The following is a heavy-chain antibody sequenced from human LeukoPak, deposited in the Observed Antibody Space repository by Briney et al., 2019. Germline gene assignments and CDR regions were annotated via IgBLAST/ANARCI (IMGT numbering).Heavy chain of an antibody. J-gene: IGHJ4*02. CDR1: GGSISSYY. D-gene: IGHD2-2*01. V-gene: IGHV4-59*01. Sequence: PSETLSLTCTVSGGSISSYYWSWIRQPPGKGLEWIGYIYYSGSTNYNPSLKSRVTISVDTSKNQFSLKLSSVTAADTAVYYCARDSKYCSSTSCYPTRKFDYWGQGTLVTVSS. CDR3: ARDSKYCSSTSCYPTRKFDY. CDR2: IYYSGST.